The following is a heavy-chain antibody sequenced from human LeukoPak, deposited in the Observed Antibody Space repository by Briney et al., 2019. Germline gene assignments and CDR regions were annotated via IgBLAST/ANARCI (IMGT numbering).Heavy chain of an antibody. Sequence: SETLTLTCTVSGGSIIGCYWNGIWQPAGEGLQWIGRVYFTGYTNYNPSLKSEVTMSVDTSRNQLSMKVTSVTDAGTAVYYCARGEDDLDVWGQGTTVTVSS. CDR2: VYFTGYT. D-gene: IGHD3-3*01. V-gene: IGHV4-4*07. CDR3: ARGEDDLDV. J-gene: IGHJ6*02. CDR1: GGSIIGCY.